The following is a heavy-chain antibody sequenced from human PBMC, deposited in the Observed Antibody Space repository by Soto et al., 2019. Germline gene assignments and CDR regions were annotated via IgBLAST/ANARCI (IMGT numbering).Heavy chain of an antibody. CDR1: GGSISSYY. Sequence: SETLSLTCPVSGGSISSYYLSWIRPPPGKGLEWIGYIYYSGSTNYNPSLKSRVTISVDTSKTQFSLRLSSVTAADTAVYHCARQIFIGGMDVWGKGTRVTVSS. J-gene: IGHJ6*04. V-gene: IGHV4-59*08. CDR2: IYYSGST. CDR3: ARQIFIGGMDV. D-gene: IGHD3-3*01.